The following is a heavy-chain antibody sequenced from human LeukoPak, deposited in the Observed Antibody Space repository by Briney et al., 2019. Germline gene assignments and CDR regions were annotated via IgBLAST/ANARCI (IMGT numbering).Heavy chain of an antibody. V-gene: IGHV3-15*01. CDR1: GFTFSHAW. J-gene: IGHJ4*02. Sequence: AGGSLRLSCAVSGFTFSHAWMSWVRQAPGKGLEWVGRIKSKIDGGTTDYGAPVKGRFTISRDDSKNTLYLQMNSLKSEDTAVYYCTTIRGFCSGRSCLGYWGQGTLVTVSS. CDR2: IKSKIDGGTT. CDR3: TTIRGFCSGRSCLGY. D-gene: IGHD2-15*01.